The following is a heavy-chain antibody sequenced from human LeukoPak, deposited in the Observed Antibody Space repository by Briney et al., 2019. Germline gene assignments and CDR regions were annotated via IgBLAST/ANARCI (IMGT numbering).Heavy chain of an antibody. CDR3: AKDPIAVAGNNYYRMAV. D-gene: IGHD6-19*01. V-gene: IGHV3-64*04. CDR1: GFNFNNYA. J-gene: IGHJ6*02. Sequence: GGSLRLSCSASGFNFNNYAMNWVRQAPGKGLEYVSAISSNGGSTYYADSVKGRCTISRDNSKNTLYLQMNSLRAEDTAVYYCAKDPIAVAGNNYYRMAVWGQGTTVSVSS. CDR2: ISSNGGST.